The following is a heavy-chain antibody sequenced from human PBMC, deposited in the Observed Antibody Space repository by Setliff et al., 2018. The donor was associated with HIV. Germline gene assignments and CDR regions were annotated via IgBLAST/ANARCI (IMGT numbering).Heavy chain of an antibody. CDR3: AAASNRRVRGVNLHYYYYMDV. V-gene: IGHV1-2*02. D-gene: IGHD3-10*01. Sequence: ASVKVSCKASGYTFSGYYIHWVRQAPGQGLEWMGWLNPRSGGSDYAQRFQGRVTMTRDTSISTAYMELSRLTSDDTAVYYCAAASNRRVRGVNLHYYYYMDVWGKGTTVTVSS. CDR1: GYTFSGYY. CDR2: LNPRSGGS. J-gene: IGHJ6*03.